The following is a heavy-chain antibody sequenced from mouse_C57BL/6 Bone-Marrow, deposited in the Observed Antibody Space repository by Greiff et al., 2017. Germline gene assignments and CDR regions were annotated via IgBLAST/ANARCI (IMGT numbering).Heavy chain of an antibody. CDR3: ARGYYGSSQAWFAY. J-gene: IGHJ3*01. D-gene: IGHD1-1*01. V-gene: IGHV1-76*01. CDR2: IYPGSGNT. Sequence: QVQLQQSGAELVRPGASVKLSCKASGYTFTDYYINWVKQRPGQGLEWIARIYPGSGNTYYNEKFKGKATLTAEKSSSTAYMQLSSLTSEDSAVYFCARGYYGSSQAWFAYWGQGTLVTVSA. CDR1: GYTFTDYY.